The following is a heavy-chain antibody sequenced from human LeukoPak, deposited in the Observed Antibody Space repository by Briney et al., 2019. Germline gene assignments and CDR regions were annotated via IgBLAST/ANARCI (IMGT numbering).Heavy chain of an antibody. J-gene: IGHJ6*02. V-gene: IGHV3-48*02. Sequence: GGSLRLSCAASGFTFSSYSMNWVRQAPGKGLEWVSYISSSSSTIYYADSVKGRFTISRDNAKNSLYLQMNSLRDEDTAVYYCAKFGLSSWYIWRSQDGMDVWGQGTTVTVSS. CDR2: ISSSSSTI. CDR1: GFTFSSYS. D-gene: IGHD6-13*01. CDR3: AKFGLSSWYIWRSQDGMDV.